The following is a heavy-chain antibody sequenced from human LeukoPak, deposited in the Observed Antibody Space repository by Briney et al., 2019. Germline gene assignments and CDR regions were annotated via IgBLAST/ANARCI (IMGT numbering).Heavy chain of an antibody. D-gene: IGHD5-24*01. CDR3: ARQPRVGWLQLSSIDY. CDR2: IYYSGST. J-gene: IGHJ4*02. V-gene: IGHV4-38-2*02. CDR1: GYSISNAYY. Sequence: PSETLSLTCSVSGYSISNAYYWGWIRQPPGKGLEWIGSIYYSGSTYYNPSLKSRVTISVDTSKNQFSLKLSSVTAADTAVYYCARQPRVGWLQLSSIDYWGQGTLVTVSS.